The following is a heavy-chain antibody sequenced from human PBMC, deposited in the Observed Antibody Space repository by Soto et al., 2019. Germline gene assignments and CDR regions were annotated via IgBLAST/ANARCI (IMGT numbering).Heavy chain of an antibody. CDR2: INAGNGNT. D-gene: IGHD6-13*01. CDR3: ARGSEPAYSSWYVNGDY. Sequence: QVQHVQSGAEVKRPGASVKVSCKASGYTFTSYAIHWVRQAPGQRPEWMGWINAGNGNTKYSQKFQGRVTITRDTSASIAYLEVSGLRFEDTAVYYCARGSEPAYSSWYVNGDYWGQGTPVTVSS. V-gene: IGHV1-3*01. CDR1: GYTFTSYA. J-gene: IGHJ4*02.